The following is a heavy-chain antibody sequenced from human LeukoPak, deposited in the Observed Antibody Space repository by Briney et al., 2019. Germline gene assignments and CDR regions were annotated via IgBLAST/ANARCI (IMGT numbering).Heavy chain of an antibody. V-gene: IGHV1-46*01. CDR2: INPSGGST. CDR1: GYTFTSYY. J-gene: IGHJ6*03. Sequence: ASVKVSCKASGYTFTSYYMHWVRQAPGQGLEWMGIINPSGGSTSYAQKFQGRVTMTRDTSTSTVYMELSSLRSEDTAVYYCARDSEEDWLTHNYYYYMDVWGKGTMVTVSS. D-gene: IGHD6-19*01. CDR3: ARDSEEDWLTHNYYYYMDV.